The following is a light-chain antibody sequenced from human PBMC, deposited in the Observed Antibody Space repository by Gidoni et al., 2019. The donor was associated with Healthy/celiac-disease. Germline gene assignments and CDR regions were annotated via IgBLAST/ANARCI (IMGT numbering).Light chain of an antibody. J-gene: IGKJ4*01. CDR1: QSVSSN. V-gene: IGKV3-15*01. CDR3: QQYNNWPLG. CDR2: GAS. Sequence: EIVMTQSPATLSVSPGERATLSCRASQSVSSNLAWYQQKPGQAPRLLIYGASTRATGIPARFSGSGSGTEFTLTISSLQSEDFAVYYCQQYNNWPLGFGVGTKVEIK.